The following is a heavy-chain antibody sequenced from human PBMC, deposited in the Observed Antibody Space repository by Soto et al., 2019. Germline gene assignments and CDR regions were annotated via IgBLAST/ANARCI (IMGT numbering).Heavy chain of an antibody. CDR2: ISGSGGST. D-gene: IGHD3-3*01. V-gene: IGHV3-23*01. Sequence: GGSLRLSCAASGFTFSSYAMSWVRQAPGKGLEWVSTISGSGGSTYYADSVKGRFTISRDNSKNTLYLQMNSLRAEDTALYYCAKDASSGITSFDLWGRGTLVTVSS. CDR1: GFTFSSYA. J-gene: IGHJ2*01. CDR3: AKDASSGITSFDL.